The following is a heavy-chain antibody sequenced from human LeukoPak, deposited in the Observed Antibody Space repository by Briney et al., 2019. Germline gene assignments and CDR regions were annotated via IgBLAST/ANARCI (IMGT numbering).Heavy chain of an antibody. CDR2: ISWDGGST. CDR1: GFTFDDYA. Sequence: GGSLRLSCAASGFTFDDYAMHWVRQAPGKGLEWVSLISWDGGSTYYADSVKGRFTISRDNSKNSLYLQMNSLRAEDTAVYYCARDVDDYPDYWGQGTLVTVSS. CDR3: ARDVDDYPDY. J-gene: IGHJ4*02. V-gene: IGHV3-43D*03. D-gene: IGHD4-11*01.